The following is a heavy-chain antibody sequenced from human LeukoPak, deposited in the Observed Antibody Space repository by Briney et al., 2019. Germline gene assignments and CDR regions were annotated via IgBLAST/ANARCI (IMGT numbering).Heavy chain of an antibody. Sequence: PGASLRLSCAASGFTFSSYAMSWVRQAPGKGLEGVSAISGSGGSTYYADSVKGRFTISRDNSKNTLYLQMNSLRAEDTAVYYCAKDLRFFTNWFDPWGQGTLVTVSS. CDR1: GFTFSSYA. D-gene: IGHD3-3*01. CDR2: ISGSGGST. CDR3: AKDLRFFTNWFDP. V-gene: IGHV3-23*01. J-gene: IGHJ5*02.